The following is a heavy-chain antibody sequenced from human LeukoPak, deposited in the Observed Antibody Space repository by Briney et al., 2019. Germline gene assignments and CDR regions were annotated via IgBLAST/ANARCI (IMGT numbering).Heavy chain of an antibody. Sequence: ASVTVSCKASGYTFTRYYMHWVRQAPGQEGEGVGIINTSGGSTSYAKKFQGRVTMTRDTSTSTVYMELSSLRCEDTAVYYCARAGQQLAQDHSAFDIWGQGTMVTVSS. CDR1: GYTFTRYY. J-gene: IGHJ3*02. V-gene: IGHV1-46*01. CDR3: ARAGQQLAQDHSAFDI. D-gene: IGHD6-13*01. CDR2: INTSGGST.